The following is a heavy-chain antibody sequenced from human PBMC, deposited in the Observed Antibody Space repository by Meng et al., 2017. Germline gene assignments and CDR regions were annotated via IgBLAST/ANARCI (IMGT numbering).Heavy chain of an antibody. V-gene: IGHV4-4*02. Sequence: PALVNPSGTLCLTSAGSVRSLSSSNLLSWVRQPPGKGLEWIGEIYHSGSTNYNPSLKSRVTISVDKSKNQFSLKLSSVTAADTAVYYCARDGRSWDWGQGTLVTVSS. CDR1: VRSLSSSNL. J-gene: IGHJ4*02. CDR2: IYHSGST. D-gene: IGHD7-27*01. CDR3: ARDGRSWD.